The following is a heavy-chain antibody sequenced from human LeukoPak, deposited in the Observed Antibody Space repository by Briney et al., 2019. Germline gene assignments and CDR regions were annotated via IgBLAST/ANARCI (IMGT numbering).Heavy chain of an antibody. Sequence: GASVKVSCKASGYTFTSYAMHWVRQAPGQRLEWMGWINAGNGNTKYSQEFQGRVTITRDTSASTAYMELSSLRSEDMAVYYCARGVLRYFDWYRQESHYMDVWGKGTTVTVSS. CDR2: INAGNGNT. CDR3: ARGVLRYFDWYRQESHYMDV. D-gene: IGHD3-9*01. V-gene: IGHV1-3*03. J-gene: IGHJ6*03. CDR1: GYTFTSYA.